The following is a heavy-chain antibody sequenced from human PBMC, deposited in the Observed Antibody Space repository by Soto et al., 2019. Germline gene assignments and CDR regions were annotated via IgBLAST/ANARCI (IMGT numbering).Heavy chain of an antibody. V-gene: IGHV5-10-1*01. J-gene: IGHJ6*02. CDR1: GYSFTSYW. CDR3: ARQINPSGSHYYYYGMDV. Sequence: GESLKISCKGSGYSFTSYWISWVRQMPGKGLEWMGRIDPSDSYTNYSPSFQGHVTISADRSISTAYLQWSSLKASDTAMYYCARQINPSGSHYYYYGMDVWGQGTTVTVSS. D-gene: IGHD1-26*01. CDR2: IDPSDSYT.